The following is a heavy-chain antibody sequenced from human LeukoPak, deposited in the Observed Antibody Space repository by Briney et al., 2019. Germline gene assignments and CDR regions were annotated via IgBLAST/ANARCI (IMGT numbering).Heavy chain of an antibody. D-gene: IGHD6-13*01. CDR3: ARQGAAASFDY. CDR1: GFTFTGSY. Sequence: ASVKVSCKASGFTFTGSYMHWVRQAPGQRLEWMGWINAYSGGTNYAQNFQGRLTMTRDTSISTAYMELTRLRSDDTAVYYCARQGAAASFDYWGQGTPVTVSS. J-gene: IGHJ4*02. V-gene: IGHV1-2*02. CDR2: INAYSGGT.